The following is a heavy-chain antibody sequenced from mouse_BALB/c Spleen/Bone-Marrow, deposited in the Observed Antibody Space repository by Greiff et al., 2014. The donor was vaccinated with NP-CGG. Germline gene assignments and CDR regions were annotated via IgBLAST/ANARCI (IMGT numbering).Heavy chain of an antibody. D-gene: IGHD2-4*01. CDR1: GFNIKDFY. V-gene: IGHV14-4*02. J-gene: IGHJ2*01. CDR2: VDPENGDT. Sequence: VQLQQPGAELVRSGASVKLSCTASGFNIKDFYMHWLRQRPEQGLEWIGWVDPENGDTECAPKFQGKATMTADTSSNTAYLQLSSLTSEDTAVYYCNIFDYPFDYWGQGTTLTVSS. CDR3: NIFDYPFDY.